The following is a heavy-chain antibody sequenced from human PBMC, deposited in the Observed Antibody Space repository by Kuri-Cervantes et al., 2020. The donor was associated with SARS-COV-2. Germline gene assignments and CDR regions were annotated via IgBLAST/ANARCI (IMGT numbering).Heavy chain of an antibody. V-gene: IGHV4-59*01. D-gene: IGHD5-18*01. CDR3: ATAEDTARPWYFDL. CDR2: IYYSGGT. CDR1: GGSISSYY. Sequence: ESLKISCTVSGGSISSYYWSWIRQPPGKGLEWIGYIYYSGGTTYNPSLKSRVTISVDTSKNQFSLKLSSVTAADTAVYYCATAEDTARPWYFDLWGRGTLVTVSS. J-gene: IGHJ2*01.